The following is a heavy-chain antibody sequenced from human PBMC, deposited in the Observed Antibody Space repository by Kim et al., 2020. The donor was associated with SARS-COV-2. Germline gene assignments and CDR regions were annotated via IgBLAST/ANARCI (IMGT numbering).Heavy chain of an antibody. Sequence: GRSLRLSCAASGFTFSSYGMHWVRQAPGKGLEWVAVISYDGSNKYYADSVKGRFTISRDNSKNTLYLQMNSLRAEDTAVYYCARAAPTGSSYYYYYGMDVWGQGTTVTVSS. V-gene: IGHV3-33*05. CDR1: GFTFSSYG. CDR3: ARAAPTGSSYYYYYGMDV. CDR2: ISYDGSNK. J-gene: IGHJ6*02. D-gene: IGHD2-8*02.